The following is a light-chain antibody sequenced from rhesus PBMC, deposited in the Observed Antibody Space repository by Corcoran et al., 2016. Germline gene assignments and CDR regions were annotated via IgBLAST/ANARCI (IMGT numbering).Light chain of an antibody. Sequence: EIVMTQSPATLSLSPGERATLSCRASQSVSRSLAWYQQKPGQAPRLLIYGASSRATGIPDRFSGSGSGTEFTLPLRSLEPEDFAVYYCQQYSNWPLTFGGGTKV. V-gene: IGKV3-42*03. J-gene: IGKJ4*01. CDR2: GAS. CDR1: QSVSRS. CDR3: QQYSNWPLT.